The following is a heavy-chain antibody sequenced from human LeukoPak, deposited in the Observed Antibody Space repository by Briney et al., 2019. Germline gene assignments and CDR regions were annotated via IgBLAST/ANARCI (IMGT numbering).Heavy chain of an antibody. J-gene: IGHJ4*02. CDR2: ISSSSSYI. D-gene: IGHD3-10*01. CDR3: ARERGNYGDY. CDR1: GFTFSSYS. V-gene: IGHV3-21*01. Sequence: GGSLRLSCAASGFTFSSYSMNWVRQAPGKGLEWVSSISSSSSYIYYADSVKGRFTISRDNAKNSLYLQINSLRAEDTAVYYCARERGNYGDYWGQGTLVTVSS.